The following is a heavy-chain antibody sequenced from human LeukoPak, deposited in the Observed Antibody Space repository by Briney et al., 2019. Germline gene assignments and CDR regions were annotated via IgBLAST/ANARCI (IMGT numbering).Heavy chain of an antibody. D-gene: IGHD4-17*01. CDR2: IYPGDSDT. CDR3: ARQSHDYGDYGSFDY. Sequence: GEPLKISCKGSGYSFTSYWIGWVRQMPGKGLEWMGIIYPGDSDTRYSPSFQGQVTISADKSISTAYLQWSSLKASDTAMYYCARQSHDYGDYGSFDYWGQGTLVTVSS. CDR1: GYSFTSYW. J-gene: IGHJ4*02. V-gene: IGHV5-51*01.